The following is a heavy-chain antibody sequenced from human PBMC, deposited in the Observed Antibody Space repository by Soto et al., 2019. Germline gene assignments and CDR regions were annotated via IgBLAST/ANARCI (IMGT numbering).Heavy chain of an antibody. D-gene: IGHD5-12*01. V-gene: IGHV3-48*01. CDR3: ARADSGYAHGYYYYGMGV. CDR2: ISSSSSTI. J-gene: IGHJ6*02. Sequence: EVQLVESGGGLVQPGGSLRLSCAASGFTFSSYSMNWVRQAPGKGLEWVSYISSSSSTIYYADSVKGRFTISRDNAKNSLYLQMNSLRAEDTAVYYCARADSGYAHGYYYYGMGVWGPGTMVTVSS. CDR1: GFTFSSYS.